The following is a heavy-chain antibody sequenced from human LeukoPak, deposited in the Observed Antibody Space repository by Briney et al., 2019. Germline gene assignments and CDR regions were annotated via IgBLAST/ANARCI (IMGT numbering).Heavy chain of an antibody. CDR3: ARHHYYDSSGISPYYYGMDV. CDR1: GYTFTSYW. CDR2: IYPGDSDT. J-gene: IGHJ6*02. V-gene: IGHV5-51*01. Sequence: HGESLKISCQGSGYTFTSYWIAWVRQMPGKGLEWMGIIYPGDSDTRYSPSFQGQVTISADKSTSTAYLQWNSLKASDTAMYYCARHHYYDSSGISPYYYGMDVWGQGTTVTVSS. D-gene: IGHD3-22*01.